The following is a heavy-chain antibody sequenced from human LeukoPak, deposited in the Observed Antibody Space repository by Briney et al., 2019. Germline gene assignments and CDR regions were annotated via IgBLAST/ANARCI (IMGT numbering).Heavy chain of an antibody. V-gene: IGHV4-59*01. CDR2: IYYSGST. D-gene: IGHD1-1*01. CDR3: ARSMVHADFDX. CDR1: GGSISSYY. J-gene: IGHJ4*02. Sequence: SETLSLTCTVSGGSISSYYWSWIRQPPGKGLEWIGYIYYSGSTNYNPSLKSRVTISVDTSKNQFSLKLSSVTAADTAVYYCARSMVHADFDXWGQGTLVTVSS.